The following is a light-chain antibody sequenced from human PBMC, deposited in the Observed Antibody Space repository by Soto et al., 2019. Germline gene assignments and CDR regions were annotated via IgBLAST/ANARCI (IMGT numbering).Light chain of an antibody. J-gene: IGKJ4*01. CDR1: QGISSA. CDR2: DAS. CDR3: QQFIL. V-gene: IGKV1-13*02. Sequence: AIQLTQSTSSLSASVGDRVTITCRARQGISSALAWYQQKPGKAPKLLIYDASSLESGVPSRFSGSGSGTDFTLTISSLQPEDFATYYCQQFILFGGGTKVPIK.